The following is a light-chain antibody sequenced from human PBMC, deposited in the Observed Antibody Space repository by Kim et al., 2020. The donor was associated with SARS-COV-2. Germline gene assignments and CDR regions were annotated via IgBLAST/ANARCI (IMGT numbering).Light chain of an antibody. CDR2: GTS. CDR1: QSVSNK. CDR3: QQYINWPPT. Sequence: EMVLTQSPATLSVSPEERVTLSCRATQSVSNKFAWYQQKPGQAPRLLLYGTSTRATGVPARFSGSGSGTEFTLTISSLQSEDFAVYHCQQYINWPPTFGQGTRLEIK. J-gene: IGKJ5*01. V-gene: IGKV3-15*01.